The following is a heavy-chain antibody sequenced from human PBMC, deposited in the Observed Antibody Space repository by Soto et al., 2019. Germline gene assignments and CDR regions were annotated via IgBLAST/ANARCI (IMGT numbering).Heavy chain of an antibody. CDR2: IHYTGAI. CDR3: AREDVGGDRDHYALDV. D-gene: IGHD3-16*01. Sequence: QVLLQQSGPGLVEPSQTLSLTCAVSGGSISSEYYHWTWIRQSPGKGLEWIGYIHYTGAIMYNPSFKSRLTMSVDTSKNQFSLQLTSVTAADTAVYFCAREDVGGDRDHYALDVWGQGTTVTVSS. J-gene: IGHJ6*02. CDR1: GGSISSEYYH. V-gene: IGHV4-30-4*08.